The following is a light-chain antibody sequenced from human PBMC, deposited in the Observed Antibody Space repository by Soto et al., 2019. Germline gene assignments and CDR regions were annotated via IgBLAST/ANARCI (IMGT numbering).Light chain of an antibody. CDR1: QSISDH. CDR3: QQSHIVLS. J-gene: IGKJ3*01. V-gene: IGKV1-39*01. Sequence: DIQMTQSPSSLSASVGDRVTITCRASQSISDHLNWYQQTPGKAPRLLIHSASSLQSGVPSRFSGSGSGTDFTLTISSLQPEDFATYYCQQSHIVLSFGPGTKVSIK. CDR2: SAS.